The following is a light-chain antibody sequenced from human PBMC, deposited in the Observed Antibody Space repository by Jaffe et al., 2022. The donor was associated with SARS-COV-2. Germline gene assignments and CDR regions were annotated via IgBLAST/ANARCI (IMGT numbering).Light chain of an antibody. V-gene: IGKV3-15*01. Sequence: EIVMTQSPATLSVSPGERATLSCRASRSVSSSLAWYQQRPGQAPRLLIYGASTRATGVPARFSGSGSGTEFTLTLSSLQSEDFAVYYCQQYDNWPRTFGQGTKVEIK. CDR3: QQYDNWPRT. J-gene: IGKJ1*01. CDR2: GAS. CDR1: RSVSSS.